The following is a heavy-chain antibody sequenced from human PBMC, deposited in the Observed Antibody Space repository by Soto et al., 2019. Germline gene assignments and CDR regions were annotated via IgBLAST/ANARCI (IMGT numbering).Heavy chain of an antibody. CDR2: IGTAGDT. V-gene: IGHV3-13*01. J-gene: IGHJ6*02. CDR3: AREGRRGALDV. CDR1: GFTFSSYD. Sequence: EVQLVESGGGLAQPGGSLRLSCAASGFTFSSYDMHWVRQATGKGLEWVSAIGTAGDTYYPGSVKGRFTISRENAKNSLYLQMNSLRAEDTAVYYCAREGRRGALDVWGQGTTVTVSS.